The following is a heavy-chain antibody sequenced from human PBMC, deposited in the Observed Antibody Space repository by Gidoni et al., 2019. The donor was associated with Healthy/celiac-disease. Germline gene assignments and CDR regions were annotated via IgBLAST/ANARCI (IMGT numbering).Heavy chain of an antibody. CDR2: ITPSGGST. CDR1: GYTFTSYS. CDR3: ARAPEKNYDSSGYSYLLGY. D-gene: IGHD3-22*01. V-gene: IGHV1-46*01. J-gene: IGHJ4*02. Sequence: QVQLVQSGAEVKKPGASVKVSCKASGYTFTSYSMPWVRQAPGQGLEWMGIITPSGGSTSYAQKFQGRVTMTRDTSTSTVYMELSSLRSEDTAVYYCARAPEKNYDSSGYSYLLGYWGQGTLVTVSS.